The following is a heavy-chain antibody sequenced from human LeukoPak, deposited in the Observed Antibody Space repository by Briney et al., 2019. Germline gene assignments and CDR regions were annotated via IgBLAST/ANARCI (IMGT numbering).Heavy chain of an antibody. CDR1: GLSMTNKA. J-gene: IGHJ3*02. CDR2: ISGRTGRA. V-gene: IGHV3-23*01. CDR3: AVERGACYFHDAFDI. D-gene: IGHD3-10*01. Sequence: GGSLSLSCAASGLSMTNKAMSWVRQGPGKGLEWVSGISGRTGRAYYADSVKGRFTISRDSSKSMLYLEMNSLRVDDTALYYCAVERGACYFHDAFDIWGQGTMVAVSS.